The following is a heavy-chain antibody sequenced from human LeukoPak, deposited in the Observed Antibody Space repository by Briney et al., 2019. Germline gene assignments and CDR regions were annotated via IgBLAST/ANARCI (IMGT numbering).Heavy chain of an antibody. CDR2: ISYDGSNK. Sequence: GRSLRLSCAASGFTFSSYGMPWVRQAPGKGLEWVAVISYDGSNKYYADSVKGRFTISRDNSKNTLYLQMNSLRAEDTAVYYCAKYDGSGWYGENYWGQGTLVTVSS. J-gene: IGHJ4*02. D-gene: IGHD6-19*01. V-gene: IGHV3-30*18. CDR1: GFTFSSYG. CDR3: AKYDGSGWYGENY.